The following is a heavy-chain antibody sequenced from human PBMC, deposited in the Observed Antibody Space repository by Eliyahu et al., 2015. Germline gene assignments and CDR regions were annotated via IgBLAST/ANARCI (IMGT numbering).Heavy chain of an antibody. Sequence: QVQLQQWGAGLLKPSETLSLTCAVYGGSFSGYYWSWIRQPPGKGLEWIGEINHSGSTNYNPSLKSRVTISVDTSKNQFSLKLSSVTAADTAVYYCAREPRARYNWNAHLDYWGQGTLVTVSS. CDR3: AREPRARYNWNAHLDY. J-gene: IGHJ4*02. CDR1: GGSFSGYY. CDR2: INHSGST. V-gene: IGHV4-34*01. D-gene: IGHD1-20*01.